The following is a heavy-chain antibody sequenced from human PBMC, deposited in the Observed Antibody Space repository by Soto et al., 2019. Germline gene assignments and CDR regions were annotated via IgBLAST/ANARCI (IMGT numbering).Heavy chain of an antibody. D-gene: IGHD2-2*01. CDR1: GYTFTSYG. CDR3: ARDCTSCDDANLDY. J-gene: IGHJ4*02. V-gene: IGHV1-18*01. Sequence: GPEVQKPGASVKVSCKASGYTFTSYGISWVRQAPGQGLEWMGWISAHNGNTNYAQKLQGRVTMTTDTSTSTAYMELRSLRSDDTAVYYCARDCTSCDDANLDYWGQGILVTVSS. CDR2: ISAHNGNT.